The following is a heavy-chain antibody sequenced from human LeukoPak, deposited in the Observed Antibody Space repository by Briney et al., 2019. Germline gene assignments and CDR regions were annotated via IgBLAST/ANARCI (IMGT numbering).Heavy chain of an antibody. CDR2: RYYSGSA. CDR1: GGSIRSSAYY. D-gene: IGHD5-18*01. Sequence: SETLSLTCTVSGGSIRSSAYYWGWIRQPPGKGLEWIGSRYYSGSAYYNPSLKTRVTISVDSSKNQFSLKMSSVTAADTAVYYCARHTAMGSPLYYWGQGALVTVSS. V-gene: IGHV4-39*01. J-gene: IGHJ4*02. CDR3: ARHTAMGSPLYY.